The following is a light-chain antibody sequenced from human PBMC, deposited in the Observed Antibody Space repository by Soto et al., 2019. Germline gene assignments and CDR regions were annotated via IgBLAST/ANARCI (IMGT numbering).Light chain of an antibody. CDR3: QQYYSTPAT. J-gene: IGKJ2*01. CDR2: DAS. V-gene: IGKV3-11*01. Sequence: EVVLTQSPATLSLSPGERATLSCRASQSVSTYLAWYQHKPGQAPRLLIYDASIRATGTPARFSGGGSGTDFTLTISSLAPEDLAVYYCQQYYSTPATFGQGTKLEIK. CDR1: QSVSTY.